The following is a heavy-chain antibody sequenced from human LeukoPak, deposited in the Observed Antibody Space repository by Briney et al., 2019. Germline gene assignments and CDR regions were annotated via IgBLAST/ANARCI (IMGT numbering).Heavy chain of an antibody. CDR3: ARDRPLAAPLARGAFDI. V-gene: IGHV1-69*13. CDR2: IIPIFGTA. J-gene: IGHJ3*02. D-gene: IGHD6-6*01. Sequence: SVKVSCKASGGTFSSYAISWVRQAPGQGLEWMGGIIPIFGTANYAQKFQGRVTITADESTSTAYMELSSLRSEDTAVYYCARDRPLAAPLARGAFDIWGQGTMVTVSS. CDR1: GGTFSSYA.